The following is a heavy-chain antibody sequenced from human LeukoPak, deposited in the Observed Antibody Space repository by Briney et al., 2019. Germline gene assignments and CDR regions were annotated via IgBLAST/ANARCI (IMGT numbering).Heavy chain of an antibody. Sequence: GESLKISCKTSGYSFTSHWIGWVRQMPGKGLEWMGIIYPGDSDIRYSPSFQGQVTISADKSISTAYLQWSSLKASDTAMYYCARYSSGWLDYFDYWGREPWSPSPQ. CDR3: ARYSSGWLDYFDY. CDR1: GYSFTSHW. D-gene: IGHD6-19*01. J-gene: IGHJ4*02. V-gene: IGHV5-51*01. CDR2: IYPGDSDI.